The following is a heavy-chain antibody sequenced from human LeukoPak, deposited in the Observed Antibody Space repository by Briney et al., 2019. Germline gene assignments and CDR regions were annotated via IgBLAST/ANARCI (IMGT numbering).Heavy chain of an antibody. CDR1: GGTFSSYA. CDR2: IDPNSGGT. Sequence: SSVKVSCKASGGTFSSYAISWVRQAPGQGLEWMGWIDPNSGGTNYAQKFLGSVTMTGDTSINTAFMELSGLRSDDTAIYYCARGRGTTMVRGVITNYFDLWGRGSLVTVSS. J-gene: IGHJ2*01. CDR3: ARGRGTTMVRGVITNYFDL. V-gene: IGHV1-2*02. D-gene: IGHD3-10*01.